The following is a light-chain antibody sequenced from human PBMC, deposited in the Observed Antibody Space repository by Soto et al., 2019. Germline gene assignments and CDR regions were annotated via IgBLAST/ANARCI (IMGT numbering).Light chain of an antibody. Sequence: DIQMTQSPSTLSASVGDRVTITCRASQSISNWLAWYQQKPGKAPKLLIYGASTLQSGVPSRFSGSGSGTDYTLTISSLQPEDFATYYCQQSYRTPTFGQGTRLEIK. J-gene: IGKJ5*01. V-gene: IGKV1-39*01. CDR1: QSISNW. CDR2: GAS. CDR3: QQSYRTPT.